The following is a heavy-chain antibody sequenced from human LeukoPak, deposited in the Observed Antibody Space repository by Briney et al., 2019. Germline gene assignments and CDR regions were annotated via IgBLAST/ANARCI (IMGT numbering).Heavy chain of an antibody. D-gene: IGHD3-10*01. Sequence: ASVKVSCKASGYTFTSYGIGWVRQAPGQGLEWMGWISAYNGNTNYAQKLQGRVTMTTDTSTSTAYMELRSLRSDDTAVYYCARDGGYWFGVTVGNAFDIWGQGAMVTVSS. V-gene: IGHV1-18*01. J-gene: IGHJ3*02. CDR2: ISAYNGNT. CDR1: GYTFTSYG. CDR3: ARDGGYWFGVTVGNAFDI.